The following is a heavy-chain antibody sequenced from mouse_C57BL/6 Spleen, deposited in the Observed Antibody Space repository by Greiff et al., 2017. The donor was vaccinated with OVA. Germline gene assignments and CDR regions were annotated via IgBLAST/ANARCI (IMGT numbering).Heavy chain of an antibody. Sequence: EVQRVESGPGLVKPSQSLSLTCSVTGYSITSGYYWNWIRQFPGNKLEWMGYISYDGSNNYNPSLKNRISITRDTSKNQFFLKLNSVTTEDTATYYCARDVATVVATWDYFDYWGQGTTLTVSS. CDR3: ARDVATVVATWDYFDY. J-gene: IGHJ2*01. V-gene: IGHV3-6*01. D-gene: IGHD1-1*01. CDR2: ISYDGSN. CDR1: GYSITSGYY.